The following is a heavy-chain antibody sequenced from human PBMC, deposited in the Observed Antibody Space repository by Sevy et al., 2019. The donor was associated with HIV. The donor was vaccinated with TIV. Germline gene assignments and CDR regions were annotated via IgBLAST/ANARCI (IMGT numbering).Heavy chain of an antibody. V-gene: IGHV3-9*01. CDR2: ISWDSNAI. CDR1: GFTFDDYA. Sequence: GGSLRLSCAASGFTFDDYAMPWVRQAPGKGLEWVSGISWDSNAIGYADSLRGRFTISRDNAKNSLYLQMNSLRAEDTALYYCAKYKGYSHGSYGMDVWGEGTTVTVSS. CDR3: AKYKGYSHGSYGMDV. J-gene: IGHJ6*04. D-gene: IGHD5-18*01.